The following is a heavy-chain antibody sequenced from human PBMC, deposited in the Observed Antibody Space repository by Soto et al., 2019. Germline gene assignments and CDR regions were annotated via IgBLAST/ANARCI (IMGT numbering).Heavy chain of an antibody. CDR2: ISGSGGST. CDR3: AKEIGAGRMAYDAFHI. D-gene: IGHD3-3*01. CDR1: GFTFSSYA. J-gene: IGHJ3*02. V-gene: IGHV3-23*01. Sequence: GGSLRLSCAASGFTFSSYAMSWVRQDPGKGLEWVTAISGSGGSTYYADSVKGRFTISRDNSKNTLYLQMNSLRAEDTAVYYCAKEIGAGRMAYDAFHIWGQGTMVTVSS.